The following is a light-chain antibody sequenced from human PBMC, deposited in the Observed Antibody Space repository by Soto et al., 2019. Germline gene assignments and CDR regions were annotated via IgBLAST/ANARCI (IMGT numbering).Light chain of an antibody. J-gene: IGLJ3*02. Sequence: QAVVTQEPSMTVSPGGTVTLTCGSSTGAVTSGHYPYWFQQKPGQAPRTVIYDASKKPSWAPARFSGSVFGGKAALTLSGAQPEDEAEYYCLLSYSGARVFGGGTQLTVL. CDR1: TGAVTSGHY. CDR3: LLSYSGARV. V-gene: IGLV7-46*01. CDR2: DAS.